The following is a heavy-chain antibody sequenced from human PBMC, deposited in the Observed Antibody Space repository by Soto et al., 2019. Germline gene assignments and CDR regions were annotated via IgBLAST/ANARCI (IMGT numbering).Heavy chain of an antibody. J-gene: IGHJ6*02. V-gene: IGHV3-21*01. Sequence: EVQLVESGGGLVKPGGSLRLSCAASGFTFSSYSMNWVRQAPGKGLEWVSSISSSSSYIYYADSVKGRFTISRDNAKNSLYLQMNSLRAEDTAVYYCARESGVAGTIYYYYGMDVWGQGTTVTVSS. D-gene: IGHD6-19*01. CDR3: ARESGVAGTIYYYYGMDV. CDR1: GFTFSSYS. CDR2: ISSSSSYI.